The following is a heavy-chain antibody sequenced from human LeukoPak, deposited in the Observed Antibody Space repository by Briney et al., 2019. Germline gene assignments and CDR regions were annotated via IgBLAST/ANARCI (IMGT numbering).Heavy chain of an antibody. V-gene: IGHV3-11*04. D-gene: IGHD1-26*01. CDR2: ISSSGRTI. J-gene: IGHJ4*02. Sequence: PGGSLRLSCAASGITFSDHYMSWIRQAPGKGLEWVSYISSSGRTIYDADSVKGRFTISRDNAKNSLYLQMNSLRGEDTAVYYCARELSPKWELPHLGFDYWGQGTLVTVSS. CDR3: ARELSPKWELPHLGFDY. CDR1: GITFSDHY.